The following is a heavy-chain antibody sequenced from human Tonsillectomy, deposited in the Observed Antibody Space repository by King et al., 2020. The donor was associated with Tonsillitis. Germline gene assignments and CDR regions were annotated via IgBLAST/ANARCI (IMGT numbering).Heavy chain of an antibody. V-gene: IGHV3-48*03. J-gene: IGHJ3*02. CDR3: ARDRSDIVVVTDGAFDI. D-gene: IGHD2-21*02. CDR1: GFTFSSYE. CDR2: ISSSGSTI. Sequence: VQLVESGGGLVQPGGSLRLSCAASGFTFSSYEMNWVRQAPGKGLEWVSYISSSGSTIYYADSVKGRFTISRDNAKNSLYLQMNSLRAEDTAVYYCARDRSDIVVVTDGAFDIWGQGTMVTVSS.